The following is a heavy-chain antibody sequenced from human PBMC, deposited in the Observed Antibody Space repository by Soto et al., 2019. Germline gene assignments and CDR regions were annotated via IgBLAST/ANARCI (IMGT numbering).Heavy chain of an antibody. Sequence: QVQLVESGGGVVQPGRSLRLSCAASGFTFSSYAMHWVRQAPGKGLEWVAVISYDGSNKYYADSVKGRFTISRDNSENTLYLQMNSLRAEDTAVYYCARDPHPQIKGGMDVWGQGTTVTVSS. CDR3: ARDPHPQIKGGMDV. V-gene: IGHV3-30-3*01. J-gene: IGHJ6*02. CDR2: ISYDGSNK. CDR1: GFTFSSYA.